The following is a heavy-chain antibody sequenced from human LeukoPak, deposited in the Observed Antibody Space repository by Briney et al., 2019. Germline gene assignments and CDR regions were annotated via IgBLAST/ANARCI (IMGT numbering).Heavy chain of an antibody. J-gene: IGHJ3*02. CDR3: ARKWISGAFDI. D-gene: IGHD5-12*01. CDR1: GGSISSGGYS. V-gene: IGHV4-30-2*01. Sequence: TLSLTCAVSGGSISSGGYSWSWIRQPPGKSLEWIGYIYHSGSTYYNPSLKSRVTISVDRSKNQFSLKLSSVTAADTAVYYCARKWISGAFDIWGQGTMVTVSS. CDR2: IYHSGST.